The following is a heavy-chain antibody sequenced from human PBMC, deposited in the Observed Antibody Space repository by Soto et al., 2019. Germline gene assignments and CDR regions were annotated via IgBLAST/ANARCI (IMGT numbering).Heavy chain of an antibody. V-gene: IGHV3-30-3*01. CDR1: GFTFSSYA. CDR3: ARVSGGYDSAFDI. CDR2: ISYDGSNK. Sequence: PGGSLRLSCAASGFTFSSYAMHWVRQAPGKGLEWVAVISYDGSNKYYADSVKGRFTISRDNSKNTLYLQMNSLRAEDTAVYNCARVSGGYDSAFDIWGHGTMVTVSS. J-gene: IGHJ3*02. D-gene: IGHD5-12*01.